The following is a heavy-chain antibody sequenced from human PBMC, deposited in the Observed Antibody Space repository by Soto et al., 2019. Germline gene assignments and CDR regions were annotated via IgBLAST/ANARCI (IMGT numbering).Heavy chain of an antibody. D-gene: IGHD1-20*01. CDR1: GYTFTGYY. V-gene: IGHV1-2*04. Sequence: GASVTVSCKASGYTFTGYYMHWVRQAPGQGLEWMGWINPNSSGTNYAQKFQGWGTMTRDTSISTAYMELSRLRTDDTAMYYCARNLVGITGKDGGRYYYYYGMDVWGQGTTVTVSS. CDR3: ARNLVGITGKDGGRYYYYYGMDV. CDR2: INPNSSGT. J-gene: IGHJ6*02.